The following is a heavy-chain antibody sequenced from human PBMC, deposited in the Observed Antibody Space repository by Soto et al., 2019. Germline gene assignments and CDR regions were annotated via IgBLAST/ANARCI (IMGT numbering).Heavy chain of an antibody. CDR2: INHSGST. CDR1: GGSFSGYY. J-gene: IGHJ6*02. V-gene: IGHV4-34*01. CDR3: ARGSDYDFYYYYGMDV. D-gene: IGHD3-22*01. Sequence: PSETLSLTCAVYGGSFSGYYWSWIRQPPGKGLEWIGEINHSGSTNYNPSLKSRVTISVDTSKNQFSLKLSPVTAADTAVYYCARGSDYDFYYYYGMDVWGQGTTVTVSS.